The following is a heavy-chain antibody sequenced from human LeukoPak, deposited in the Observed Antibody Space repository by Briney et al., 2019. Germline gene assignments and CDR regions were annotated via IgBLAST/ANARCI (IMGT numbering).Heavy chain of an antibody. CDR2: ISGSGGST. V-gene: IGHV3-23*01. D-gene: IGHD2-2*03. Sequence: QSGGSLRLSCAASGFTFRSYAMSWVRQAPGKGLEWVSAISGSGGSTYYADSVKGRFTISRDNSKNTLYLQMNSLRAEDTAVYYCAKDPGYCSSTSCSNDAFDIWGQGTMVTVSS. CDR3: AKDPGYCSSTSCSNDAFDI. J-gene: IGHJ3*02. CDR1: GFTFRSYA.